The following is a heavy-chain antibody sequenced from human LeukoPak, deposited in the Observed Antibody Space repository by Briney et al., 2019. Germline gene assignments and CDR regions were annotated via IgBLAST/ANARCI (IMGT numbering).Heavy chain of an antibody. CDR1: GYTFSSYY. J-gene: IGHJ6*02. CDR2: INPSGGST. CDR3: ARDKGDYYYYYGTDV. Sequence: GASVKVSCKASGYTFSSYYMHWVRQAPGQGLEWMGVINPSGGSTSYQQKFQGRVTMTRDTSTSTVYMELSSLRSEDAAVYYCARDKGDYYYYYGTDVWGQGTTVTVSS. V-gene: IGHV1-46*01. D-gene: IGHD2-21*02.